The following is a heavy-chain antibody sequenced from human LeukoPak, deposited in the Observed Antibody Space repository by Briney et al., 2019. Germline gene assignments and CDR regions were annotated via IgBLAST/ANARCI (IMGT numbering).Heavy chain of an antibody. CDR2: IIPIFGTT. J-gene: IGHJ4*02. CDR3: ARGLGLAKVVAGTRGWHY. D-gene: IGHD6-19*01. V-gene: IGHV1-69*06. CDR1: GGTFNSYA. Sequence: SVKVSCKASGGTFNSYAISWVRQAPGQGLEWMGGIIPIFGTTNYARKFRGRVTLTADKPTRTAYMELSSLRSEDTAVYYCARGLGLAKVVAGTRGWHYWGQGTLVTVSS.